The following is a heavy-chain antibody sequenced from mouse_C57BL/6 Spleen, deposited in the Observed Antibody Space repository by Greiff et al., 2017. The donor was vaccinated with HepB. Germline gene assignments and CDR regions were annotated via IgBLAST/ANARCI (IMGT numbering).Heavy chain of an antibody. D-gene: IGHD4-1*01. CDR2: ISGGGGNT. Sequence: EVMLVESGGGLVKPGGSLKLSCAASGFTFSSYTMSWVRQTPEKRLEWVATISGGGGNTYYPDSVKGRFTISRDNAKNNLYLQMSSLRSEDTALYYCARLGRGEYYFDYWGQGTTLTVSS. V-gene: IGHV5-9*01. CDR1: GFTFSSYT. CDR3: ARLGRGEYYFDY. J-gene: IGHJ2*01.